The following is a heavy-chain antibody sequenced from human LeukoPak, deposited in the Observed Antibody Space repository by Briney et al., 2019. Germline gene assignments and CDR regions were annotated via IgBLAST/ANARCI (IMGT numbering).Heavy chain of an antibody. V-gene: IGHV4-34*01. Sequence: SETLSLACTVSGGSISSYYWSWIRQPPGKGLEWIGEINHSGSTKYNPSLKSRVTISVDTSKNQFSLKLSSVTAADTAVYYCARGIVGGRYDAFDIWGQGTMVTVSS. CDR3: ARGIVGGRYDAFDI. D-gene: IGHD3-10*01. CDR1: GGSISSYY. J-gene: IGHJ3*02. CDR2: INHSGST.